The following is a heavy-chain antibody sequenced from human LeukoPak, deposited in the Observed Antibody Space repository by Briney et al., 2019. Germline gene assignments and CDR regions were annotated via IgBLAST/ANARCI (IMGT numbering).Heavy chain of an antibody. CDR3: AKVRGGYTYGGYFDS. Sequence: GGSLRLSCAASGFTFKNYAMSWVRQAPGKGQVWVSTISGPGSTTYYADSVEGRFTISRDDSKNTLYLQMSSLRAEDTAVYFCAKVRGGYTYGGYFDSWGQGTLVTVSS. CDR2: ISGPGSTT. V-gene: IGHV3-23*01. D-gene: IGHD5-18*01. CDR1: GFTFKNYA. J-gene: IGHJ4*02.